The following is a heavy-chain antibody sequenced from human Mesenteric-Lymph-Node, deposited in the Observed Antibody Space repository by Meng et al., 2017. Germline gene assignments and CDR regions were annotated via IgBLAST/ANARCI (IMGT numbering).Heavy chain of an antibody. V-gene: IGHV4-30-4*01. CDR1: GGSMSSGNYY. J-gene: IGHJ4*02. CDR3: ASFDHIPRRNYFDY. Sequence: QVQLQESGPGLVGPSETLSLHCTVSGGSMSSGNYYWSWIRQPPGKGLEWIGYIHHSGSAYYNPSLKSRVSISVDTSKNQFSLNLNSMTAADTAVYYCASFDHIPRRNYFDYWGQGTLVTVSS. D-gene: IGHD2-21*01. CDR2: IHHSGSA.